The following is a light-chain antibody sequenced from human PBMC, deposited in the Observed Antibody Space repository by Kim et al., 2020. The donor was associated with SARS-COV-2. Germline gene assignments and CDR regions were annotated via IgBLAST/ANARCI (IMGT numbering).Light chain of an antibody. V-gene: IGKV1-16*02. CDR3: QQYYNYPLT. CDR1: QGITTS. Sequence: DIQMTQSPSSLSASVGDRVTITCRASQGITTSLAWFQQKPGKAPKCLIYAASNLQSGVPSKFSGSGSGTDFTLTINTLQPEDFATYYCQQYYNYPLTFGGGTKVDIK. CDR2: AAS. J-gene: IGKJ4*01.